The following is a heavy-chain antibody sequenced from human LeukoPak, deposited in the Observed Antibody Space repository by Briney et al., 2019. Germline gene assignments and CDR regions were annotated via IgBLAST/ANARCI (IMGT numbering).Heavy chain of an antibody. CDR2: IIPIFGTA. Sequence: EASVKVSCKASGGTFSSYAISWVRQAPGQGLEWMGGIIPIFGTANYAQKFQGRVTITADKSTTTAYMELSSLRSEDTAVYYCARGGKYYYDSSGSFYYYYMDVWGKGTTVTISS. J-gene: IGHJ6*03. CDR3: ARGGKYYYDSSGSFYYYYMDV. CDR1: GGTFSSYA. V-gene: IGHV1-69*06. D-gene: IGHD3-22*01.